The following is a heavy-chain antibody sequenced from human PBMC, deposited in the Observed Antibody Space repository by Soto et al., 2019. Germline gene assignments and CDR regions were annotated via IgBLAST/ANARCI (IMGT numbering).Heavy chain of an antibody. V-gene: IGHV1-69*01. Sequence: QVQLVQSGAEVKKPGSSVKVSCKASGGTFSSYAISWVRQAPGQGLEWMGGISPIFGTANYAQKFQGRVTITADESTSTAYMELSSLRSEDTAVYYCARTETRFFGSSSWYGDWFDPWGQGTLVTVSS. J-gene: IGHJ5*02. CDR3: ARTETRFFGSSSWYGDWFDP. D-gene: IGHD6-13*01. CDR1: GGTFSSYA. CDR2: ISPIFGTA.